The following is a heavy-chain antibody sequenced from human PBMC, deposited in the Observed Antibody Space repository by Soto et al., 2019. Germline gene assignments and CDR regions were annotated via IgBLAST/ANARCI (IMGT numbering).Heavy chain of an antibody. D-gene: IGHD1-26*01. J-gene: IGHJ5*02. Sequence: GGSLRFCFAASGFIFENFGMSWVRQAPGKGLEWISSISGSGFKKYYADSVKGRFTISRDNSKSTVYLELNNLSAEDTAVYHCAKNQGVELVPLATVDWFDPWGQGSVVTVSS. CDR1: GFIFENFG. CDR2: ISGSGFKK. CDR3: AKNQGVELVPLATVDWFDP. V-gene: IGHV3-23*01.